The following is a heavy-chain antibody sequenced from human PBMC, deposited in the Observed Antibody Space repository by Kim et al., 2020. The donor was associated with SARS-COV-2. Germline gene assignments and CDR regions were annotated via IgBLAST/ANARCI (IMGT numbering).Heavy chain of an antibody. CDR1: GFTVSSNY. V-gene: IGHV3-53*01. J-gene: IGHJ5*02. Sequence: GGSLRLSCAASGFTVSSNYMSWVRQAPGKGLEWVSVIYSGGSTYYADSVKGRFTISRDNSKNTLYLQMNSLRAEDTAVYYCARVGYGDYIANWFDPWGQGTLVTVSS. CDR2: IYSGGST. CDR3: ARVGYGDYIANWFDP. D-gene: IGHD4-17*01.